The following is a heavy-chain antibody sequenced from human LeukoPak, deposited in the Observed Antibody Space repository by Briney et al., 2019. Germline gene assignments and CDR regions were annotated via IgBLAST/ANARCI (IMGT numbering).Heavy chain of an antibody. D-gene: IGHD3-3*01. V-gene: IGHV3-23*01. J-gene: IGHJ3*02. CDR2: ISGSGGST. CDR3: AKDRDYDFWSGYLTYDAFDI. Sequence: PGGSLRLSCAASGFTFSSYAMSWVRQAPGKGLEWVSAISGSGGSTYCADSVKGRFTISRDNSKNTLYLQMNSLRAEDTAVYYCAKDRDYDFWSGYLTYDAFDIWGQGTMVTVSS. CDR1: GFTFSSYA.